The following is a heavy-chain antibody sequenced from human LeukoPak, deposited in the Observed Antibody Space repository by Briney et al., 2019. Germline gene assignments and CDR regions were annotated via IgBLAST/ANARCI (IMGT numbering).Heavy chain of an antibody. CDR3: SRDPYSGGYGAYYYYYMDV. D-gene: IGHD6-19*01. CDR2: ITTSSSYM. CDR1: GFTFSAYN. V-gene: IGHV3-21*01. Sequence: GGSLRLSCAASGFTFSAYNMNWVRRTPGKGLEWVSSITTSSSYMFYADSVRGRFTISRDNAENSLYLQMNSLRDEDTAVYYCSRDPYSGGYGAYYYYYMDVWGKGTTVTVSS. J-gene: IGHJ6*03.